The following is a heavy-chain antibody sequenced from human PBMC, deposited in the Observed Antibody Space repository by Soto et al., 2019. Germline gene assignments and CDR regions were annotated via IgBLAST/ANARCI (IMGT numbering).Heavy chain of an antibody. Sequence: XETLSLTCTVSGDSISSNCLSWIRQPPGMGLVWIGSVSYSGTTNYNPSLKGRVTMSVDTSKNQFSLKLNSVTAADTAVYYCVRDLRATILLVGHTNFFDHWGQGALVTASS. V-gene: IGHV4-59*01. CDR3: VRDLRATILLVGHTNFFDH. CDR1: GDSISSNC. J-gene: IGHJ5*02. CDR2: VSYSGTT. D-gene: IGHD5-12*01.